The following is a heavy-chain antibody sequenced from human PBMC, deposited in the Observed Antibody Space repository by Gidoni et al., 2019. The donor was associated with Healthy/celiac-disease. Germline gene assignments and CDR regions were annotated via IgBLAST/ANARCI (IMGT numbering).Heavy chain of an antibody. J-gene: IGHJ4*02. CDR2: INPSGGST. CDR1: GYTFTSYY. V-gene: IGHV1-46*03. Sequence: QVQLVQSGAEVKKPGASVKVSCKASGYTFTSYYMHWVRQAPGQGLEWMGIINPSGGSTSYAQKFQGRVTMTRDTSTGTVYMGLGSLRSEDTAVNYWARGKLYRSSGYPREPFDYWAREPWSPSP. D-gene: IGHD6-13*01. CDR3: ARGKLYRSSGYPREPFDY.